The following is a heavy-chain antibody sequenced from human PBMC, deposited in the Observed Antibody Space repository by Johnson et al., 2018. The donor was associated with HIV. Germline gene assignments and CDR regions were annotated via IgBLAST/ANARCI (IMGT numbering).Heavy chain of an antibody. CDR2: ISTSGSTI. D-gene: IGHD2-15*01. J-gene: IGHJ3*02. V-gene: IGHV3-11*04. CDR1: GFTFRDHY. Sequence: QVQLVESGGGLVKPGGPLRLSCAASGFTFRDHYMSWIRQAPGKGLEWVADISTSGSTIYYADSVKGRFTISRDNAKNSLYLQMNSLRAEDTAVYYCARSKDCSGGSCPDAFDIWGQGTMLIVSS. CDR3: ARSKDCSGGSCPDAFDI.